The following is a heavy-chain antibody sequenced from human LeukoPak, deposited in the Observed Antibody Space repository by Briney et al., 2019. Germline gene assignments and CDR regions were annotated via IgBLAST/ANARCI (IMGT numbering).Heavy chain of an antibody. D-gene: IGHD6-13*01. Sequence: GGSVRLSCAASGFTFSSYAMSWVRQAPGKGLEWVSAISGSGGSTYYADSVKGRFTISRDTSKNTLYLQMNSLRAEDTAVYYCANAIAAAAYFQHWGQGTLVTVSS. CDR1: GFTFSSYA. J-gene: IGHJ1*01. CDR2: ISGSGGST. V-gene: IGHV3-23*01. CDR3: ANAIAAAAYFQH.